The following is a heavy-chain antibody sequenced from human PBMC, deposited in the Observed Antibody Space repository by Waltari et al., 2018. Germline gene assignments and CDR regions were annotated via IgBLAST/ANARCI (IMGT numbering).Heavy chain of an antibody. J-gene: IGHJ4*02. CDR3: ARGLVSDGGWYFDH. CDR1: GFSFVAYW. Sequence: EVQLVESGGGLVQPGGSLSPSCAASGFSFVAYWRHWVRQAPGKGLEWVSVIYSGGSTFYADSVKGRFTISRDNSKNALYLQMSSLRAEDTGVYFCARGLVSDGGWYFDHWGQGTLVSVSS. V-gene: IGHV3-66*01. CDR2: IYSGGST. D-gene: IGHD6-19*01.